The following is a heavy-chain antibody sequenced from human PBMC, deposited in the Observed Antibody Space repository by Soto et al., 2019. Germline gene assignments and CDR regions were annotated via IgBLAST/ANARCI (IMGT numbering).Heavy chain of an antibody. Sequence: GASVKVSCKASGYSFKDHYMHWVRQAPGRGLELVGIINPSGEHTNYAQQFRGRVAMTRDTSTSTAYMELRSLRSEDTAVYFCARISCKGGSCHFDFDHWGQGTLVTVYS. V-gene: IGHV1-46*02. CDR3: ARISCKGGSCHFDFDH. D-gene: IGHD2-15*01. J-gene: IGHJ4*02. CDR2: INPSGEHT. CDR1: GYSFKDHY.